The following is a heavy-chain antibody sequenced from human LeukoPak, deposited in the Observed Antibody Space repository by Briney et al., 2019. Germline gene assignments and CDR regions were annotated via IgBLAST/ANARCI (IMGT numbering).Heavy chain of an antibody. CDR3: ARVGEEAMVIYFDY. CDR1: GASIRIYY. Sequence: PSETLSLTCTVSGASIRIYYWSWIRQPPGKGLECIGYIYYTGSTNYNYNPSLKSRVTISVDTSKNQFSLKLSSVTAADTAVYYCARVGEEAMVIYFDYWGQGTLVTVSS. V-gene: IGHV4-59*01. J-gene: IGHJ4*02. D-gene: IGHD5-18*01. CDR2: IYYTGSTNY.